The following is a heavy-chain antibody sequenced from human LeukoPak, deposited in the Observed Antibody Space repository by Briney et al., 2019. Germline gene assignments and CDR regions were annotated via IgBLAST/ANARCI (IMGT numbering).Heavy chain of an antibody. J-gene: IGHJ4*02. CDR3: AKDSGSGDFNY. CDR2: IKEDGSEK. D-gene: IGHD7-27*01. CDR1: GFTFSSYW. Sequence: GGSLRLSCVASGFTFSSYWMSWVRQAPGKGLEWVANIKEDGSEKYYVDSVKGRFTISRDNAKNSLDLQMNSLRAEDTAVYYCAKDSGSGDFNYWGQGTLVTVSS. V-gene: IGHV3-7*01.